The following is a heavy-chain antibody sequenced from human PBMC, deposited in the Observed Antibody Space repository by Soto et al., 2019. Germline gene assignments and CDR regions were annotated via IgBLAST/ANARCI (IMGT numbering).Heavy chain of an antibody. CDR3: AKDAPGSGWLSDY. CDR2: IGGSGGDT. Sequence: ILSCAASGFTFSIYAMSWVRQAPGKGLEWVSTIGGSGGDTTYADFVRGRFTVSRDNSRNTLYLQLNSLRAEDTAIYYCAKDAPGSGWLSDYWGRGTLVTVSS. V-gene: IGHV3-23*01. D-gene: IGHD3-22*01. CDR1: GFTFSIYA. J-gene: IGHJ4*02.